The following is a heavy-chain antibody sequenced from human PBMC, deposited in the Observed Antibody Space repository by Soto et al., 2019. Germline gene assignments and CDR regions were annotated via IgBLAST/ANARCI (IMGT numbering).Heavy chain of an antibody. J-gene: IGHJ4*02. V-gene: IGHV1-69*13. CDR3: ARTDSSSSVIDY. CDR1: GGTFSSYA. D-gene: IGHD6-6*01. Sequence: SVKVSCKASGGTFSSYAISWVRQAPGQGLEWMGGIIPIFGTANYAQKFQGRVTIAADESTSTAYMELSSLRSEDTAVYYCARTDSSSSVIDYWGQGTLVTVSS. CDR2: IIPIFGTA.